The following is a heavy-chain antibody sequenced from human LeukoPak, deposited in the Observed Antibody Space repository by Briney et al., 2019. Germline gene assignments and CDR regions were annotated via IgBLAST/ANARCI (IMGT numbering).Heavy chain of an antibody. CDR1: GYTFTSYG. CDR2: ISAYNGNT. Sequence: GASVKVSCKASGYTFTSYGISWVRQAPGQRLEWMGWISAYNGNTNYAQKLQGRVTMTTDTSTSTAYMELRSLRSDDTAVYYCARGEYCSSISCYELYYFDYWGQGTLVTVSS. J-gene: IGHJ4*02. D-gene: IGHD2-2*01. CDR3: ARGEYCSSISCYELYYFDY. V-gene: IGHV1-18*01.